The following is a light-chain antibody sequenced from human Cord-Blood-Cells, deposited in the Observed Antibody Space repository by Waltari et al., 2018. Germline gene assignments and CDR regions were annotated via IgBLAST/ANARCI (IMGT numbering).Light chain of an antibody. Sequence: IPMTQCPSSLSASVGARVPITCRASQSISSYLNWYQQKPGKAPNLLIYAASSLQSGVPSRFSGSGSGTDFTLTISSLQPEDFATYYCQQSYSTPYTFGQGTKLEIK. CDR2: AAS. J-gene: IGKJ2*01. V-gene: IGKV1-39*01. CDR3: QQSYSTPYT. CDR1: QSISSY.